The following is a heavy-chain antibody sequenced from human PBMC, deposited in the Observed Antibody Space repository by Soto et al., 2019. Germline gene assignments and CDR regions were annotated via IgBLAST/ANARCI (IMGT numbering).Heavy chain of an antibody. CDR2: IYPGDSDT. D-gene: IGHD3-22*01. Sequence: GESLKISCKGSGYSFTSYWIGWVRQMPGKGLEWMGIIYPGDSDTRYSPSFQGQVTISADKSISTAYLQWSSLKASDTAMYYCAGQGYDGSGYYYFDYWGQGTLVTVSS. CDR1: GYSFTSYW. J-gene: IGHJ4*02. CDR3: AGQGYDGSGYYYFDY. V-gene: IGHV5-51*01.